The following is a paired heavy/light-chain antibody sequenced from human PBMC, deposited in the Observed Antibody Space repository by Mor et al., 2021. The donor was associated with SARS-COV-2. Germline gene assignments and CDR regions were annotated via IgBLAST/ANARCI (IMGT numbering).Light chain of an antibody. Sequence: DIQMTQSPSTLSASVGDRVTITCRASQSISSWLAWYQQKPGKAPKLLIYKASSLESGVPSRFSGSGSGTEFTLTVSSLQPDDFATYYCQQYNSYSPTWTFGQGTKVEIK. CDR3: QQYNSYSPTWT. J-gene: IGKJ1*01. CDR2: KAS. V-gene: IGKV1-5*03. CDR1: QSISSW.
Heavy chain of an antibody. J-gene: IGHJ2*01. CDR3: ARGRSSSIGYFDL. Sequence: EVQLVESGGGLVQPGGSLRLSCEASGFTFSYEMNWVRQAPGKGLEWVSYIGSSGSTIYYADSVKGRFTISRDNAKNSLFLQMNSLRDEDTAVYYCARGRSSSIGYFDLWGRGTLVTVSS. D-gene: IGHD6-6*01. V-gene: IGHV3-48*03. CDR2: IGSSGSTI. CDR1: GFTFSYE.